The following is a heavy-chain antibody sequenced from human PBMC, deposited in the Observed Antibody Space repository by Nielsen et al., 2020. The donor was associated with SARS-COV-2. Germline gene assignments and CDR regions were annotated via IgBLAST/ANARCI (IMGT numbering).Heavy chain of an antibody. CDR1: GGTFSSYA. Sequence: SVKVSCKASGGTFSSYAISWVRQAPGQGLEWMGGIIPIFGTANYAQKFQGRVTITADESTSTAYMELSSLRSEDTAVYYCARSLYYYGSGSLKTPFDYWGQGTLVTVSS. CDR2: IIPIFGTA. V-gene: IGHV1-69*13. D-gene: IGHD3-10*01. CDR3: ARSLYYYGSGSLKTPFDY. J-gene: IGHJ4*02.